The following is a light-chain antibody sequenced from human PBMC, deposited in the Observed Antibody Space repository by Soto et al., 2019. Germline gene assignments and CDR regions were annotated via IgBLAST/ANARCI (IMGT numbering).Light chain of an antibody. V-gene: IGLV1-44*01. CDR2: SNN. CDR3: AAWDDGLNGRVV. Sequence: QSVLTQPTSASGTPGQRVTISCSGSSSNIGSNTVNWYQQLPATAPKHLIYSNNQRPSGGPDRFSGSKSGTYASLAISGLQSDEEADYYCAAWDDGLNGRVVFGGGTKMTVL. J-gene: IGLJ2*01. CDR1: SSNIGSNT.